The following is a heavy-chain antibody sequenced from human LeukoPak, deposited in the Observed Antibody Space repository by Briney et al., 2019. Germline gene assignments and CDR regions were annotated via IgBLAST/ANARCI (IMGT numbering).Heavy chain of an antibody. V-gene: IGHV4-34*01. D-gene: IGHD2-2*01. CDR1: GGSFNGYY. J-gene: IGHJ4*02. Sequence: SETLSLTCTVYGGSFNGYYWTWIRQPPGKGLEWIGEINHSGGTDYNPSLKSRVTVSVDTSKNQFSLKLNSVTAADTAVYYCARGQLRLSNWGQGSLVIVSS. CDR3: ARGQLRLSN. CDR2: INHSGGT.